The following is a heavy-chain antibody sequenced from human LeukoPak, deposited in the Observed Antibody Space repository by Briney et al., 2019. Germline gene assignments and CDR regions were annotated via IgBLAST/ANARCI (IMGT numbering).Heavy chain of an antibody. CDR2: INHSGST. Sequence: SETLSLTCAVYGGSFSGYYWSWIRQPPGKGLEWIGEINHSGSTNYNPSLKSRVTISVDTSKNQFSLKLSSVTAADTAVYYCARCMRDDFWSGYSYYFDYWGQGTLVTVSS. D-gene: IGHD3-3*01. J-gene: IGHJ4*02. CDR1: GGSFSGYY. V-gene: IGHV4-34*01. CDR3: ARCMRDDFWSGYSYYFDY.